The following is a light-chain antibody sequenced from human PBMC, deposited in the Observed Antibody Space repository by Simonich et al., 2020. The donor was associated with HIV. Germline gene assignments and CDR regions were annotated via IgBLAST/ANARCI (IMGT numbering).Light chain of an antibody. J-gene: IGKJ5*01. CDR3: QQSYSTPRT. CDR1: QTISSL. V-gene: IGKV1-5*03. Sequence: DIQMTQSPSTLSASVGARVTITCRASQTISSLLAWYQQKPEKAPKLLIYQASSLESGVSSRFSGSGSGTEFTLTISSLQPDDFATYYCQQSYSTPRTFGQGTRLEIK. CDR2: QAS.